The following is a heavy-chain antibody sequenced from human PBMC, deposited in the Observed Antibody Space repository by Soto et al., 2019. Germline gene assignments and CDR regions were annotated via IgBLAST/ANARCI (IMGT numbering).Heavy chain of an antibody. V-gene: IGHV3-23*01. CDR3: AKGLWAGTTPPYSYAMDV. CDR2: ISGSGYST. CDR1: GFTFSKYA. Sequence: EVQLLESGGGSVKPGGSLMLSCAASGFTFSKYAMSWVRQAPGKGLEWVPAISGSGYSTYYADSVKARFPISRDYSRKTLSLQMNSLGARDTAVYHGAKGLWAGTTPPYSYAMDVWGQGTPVTVSS. J-gene: IGHJ6*02. D-gene: IGHD1-1*01.